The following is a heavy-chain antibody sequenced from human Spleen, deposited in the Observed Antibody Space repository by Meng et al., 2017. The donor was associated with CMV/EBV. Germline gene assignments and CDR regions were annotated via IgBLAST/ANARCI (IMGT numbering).Heavy chain of an antibody. V-gene: IGHV3-53*01. CDR1: GFTVSSNY. J-gene: IGHJ6*02. Sequence: GESLKISCAASGFTVSSNYMSWVRQAPGKGLEWVSVIYSGGSTIYYADSVKGRFTISRDNAKNSLYLQMNSLRAEDPAVYYCARDTYYDFWSGYFSPHYYYGMDVWGQGTTVTVSS. CDR2: IYSGGSTI. D-gene: IGHD3-3*01. CDR3: ARDTYYDFWSGYFSPHYYYGMDV.